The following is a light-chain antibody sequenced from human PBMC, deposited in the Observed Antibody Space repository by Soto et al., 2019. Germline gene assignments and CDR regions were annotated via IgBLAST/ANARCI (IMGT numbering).Light chain of an antibody. V-gene: IGKV1-9*01. CDR3: QQLNSYSPRLI. Sequence: SQLTQSPSSLSASVGDRVTITCRASQDINNYLAWFQQKPGKAPKLLIYAVSTLESGVRSRFSGRGSGTDFTLTISSLQPEDFATYYCQQLNSYSPRLIFGGGTKVEIK. CDR1: QDINNY. CDR2: AVS. J-gene: IGKJ4*01.